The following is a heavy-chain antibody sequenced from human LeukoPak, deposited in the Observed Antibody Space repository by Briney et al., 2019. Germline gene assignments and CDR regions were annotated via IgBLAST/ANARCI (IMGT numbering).Heavy chain of an antibody. J-gene: IGHJ4*01. CDR1: GYTFTGYY. CDR3: VRTLSAMIPYDY. Sequence: ASVKVSCKASGYTFTGYYMHWVRQAPGQGLEWMGWINPNSGDRNSAQKFQGRVTMTRDTSIRTIYMELSSLRSDDTAVYYCVRTLSAMIPYDYWGNGTLIIVSS. D-gene: IGHD3-16*01. CDR2: INPNSGDR. V-gene: IGHV1-2*02.